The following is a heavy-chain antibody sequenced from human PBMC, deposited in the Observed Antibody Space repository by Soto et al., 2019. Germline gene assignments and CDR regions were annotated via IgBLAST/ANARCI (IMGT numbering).Heavy chain of an antibody. V-gene: IGHV4-31*03. J-gene: IGHJ5*02. CDR2: IYYSGST. D-gene: IGHD3-10*01. CDR3: ARLYGSGSYYIDWFDP. CDR1: GGSISSGGYY. Sequence: TQSLTCPVSGGSISSGGYYWSWIRQHPGKGLEWIGYIYYSGSTNYNPSLKSRVTISVDTSKNQFSLKLSSVTAADTAVYYCARLYGSGSYYIDWFDPWGQGTLVTVSS.